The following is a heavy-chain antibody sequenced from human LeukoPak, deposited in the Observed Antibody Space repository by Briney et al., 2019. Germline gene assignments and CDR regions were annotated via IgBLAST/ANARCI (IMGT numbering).Heavy chain of an antibody. CDR1: GGSISSSSYY. Sequence: SETLSLTCTVSGGSISSSSYYWGWIRQPPGKGLERIGSIYYSGSTYYNPSLKSRVTISVDTSKNQFSLKLGSVTAADTAVYYCARTRGDNWFDPWGQGTLVTVSS. D-gene: IGHD3-16*01. CDR2: IYYSGST. J-gene: IGHJ5*02. CDR3: ARTRGDNWFDP. V-gene: IGHV4-39*01.